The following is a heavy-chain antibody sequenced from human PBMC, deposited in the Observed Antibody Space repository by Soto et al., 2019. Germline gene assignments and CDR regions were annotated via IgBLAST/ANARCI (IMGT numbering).Heavy chain of an antibody. CDR3: ARSDHYYYDSSGYWEY. V-gene: IGHV4-59*08. D-gene: IGHD3-22*01. CDR1: GGSISSYY. J-gene: IGHJ4*02. CDR2: IYYSGST. Sequence: SETLSLTCTVSGGSISSYYWSWIRQPPGKGLEWIGYIYYSGSTNYNPSLKSRLTISVDTSKNQFSLKLSSVTAADTAVYYCARSDHYYYDSSGYWEYWGQGTLVTVP.